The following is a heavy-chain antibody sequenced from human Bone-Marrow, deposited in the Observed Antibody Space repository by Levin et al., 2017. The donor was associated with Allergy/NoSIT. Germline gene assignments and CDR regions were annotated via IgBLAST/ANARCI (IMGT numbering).Heavy chain of an antibody. CDR1: GFTFSNYA. J-gene: IGHJ4*02. Sequence: GASVKVSCVASGFTFSNYAMSWVRQTPGKGLEFVSAISGSGDTTYYPDSVKGQFTISRDNSKNTLYLQINSLRVEDTALYYCARDQKDSSGYYWDYWGQGTLVTVSS. D-gene: IGHD3-22*01. CDR2: ISGSGDTT. CDR3: ARDQKDSSGYYWDY. V-gene: IGHV3-23*01.